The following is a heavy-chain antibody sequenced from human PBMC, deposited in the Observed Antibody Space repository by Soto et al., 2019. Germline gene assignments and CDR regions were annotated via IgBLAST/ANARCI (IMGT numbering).Heavy chain of an antibody. CDR1: GYTFTGYY. V-gene: IGHV1-2*04. J-gene: IGHJ6*02. CDR2: INPNSGGT. D-gene: IGHD3-22*01. Sequence: ASVKVSCKASGYTFTGYYMHWVRQAPGQGLEWMGWINPNSGGTNYAQKFQGWVTMTRDTSIRTAYMELSRLRSDDPAVYYCARGAGNYYDSSGYPIGDYYYYGMDVWGQGTTVTVSS. CDR3: ARGAGNYYDSSGYPIGDYYYYGMDV.